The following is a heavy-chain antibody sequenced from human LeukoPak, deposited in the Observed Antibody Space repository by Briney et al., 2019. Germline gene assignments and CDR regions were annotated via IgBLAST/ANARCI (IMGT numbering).Heavy chain of an antibody. D-gene: IGHD2-15*01. CDR3: ARGGYCSGGSCYHFDY. CDR1: GGSISSSNW. Sequence: SETLSLTCAVSGGSISSSNWRSWVRQPPGKGLEWIGEIYHSGSTNYNPSLKSRVTISVDKSKNQFSLKLSSVTAADTAVYYCARGGYCSGGSCYHFDYWGQGTLVAVSS. CDR2: IYHSGST. V-gene: IGHV4-4*02. J-gene: IGHJ4*02.